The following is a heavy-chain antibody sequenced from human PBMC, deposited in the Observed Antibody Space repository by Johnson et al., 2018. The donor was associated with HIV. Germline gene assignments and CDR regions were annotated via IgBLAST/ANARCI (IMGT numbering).Heavy chain of an antibody. J-gene: IGHJ3*02. D-gene: IGHD1-7*01. CDR2: IYSGGST. CDR1: GFTVSSNY. V-gene: IGHV3-53*01. Sequence: VQLVESGGGLIQPGGSLRLSCAASGFTVSSNYMSWVRQAPGKGLEWVSVIYSGGSTYYADSVKGRFTISRDNSKNTLYLQMNSLRAEDTAVYYCARDRAWNYEGAFDIWGQGTMGTVSS. CDR3: ARDRAWNYEGAFDI.